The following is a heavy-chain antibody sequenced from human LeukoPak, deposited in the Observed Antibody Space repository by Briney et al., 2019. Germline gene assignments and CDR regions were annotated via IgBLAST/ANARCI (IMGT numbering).Heavy chain of an antibody. CDR2: IIPIFGTA. CDR1: GGTFSSYA. D-gene: IGHD1-1*01. CDR3: ARGTTGTFRGGDFDY. V-gene: IGHV1-69*13. J-gene: IGHJ4*02. Sequence: ASVKVSCKASGGTFSSYAISWVRQAPGQGLEWMGGIIPIFGTANYAQKFQGRVTITADESTSTAYMELSSLRSEDTAVYYCARGTTGTFRGGDFDYWGQGTLVTVSS.